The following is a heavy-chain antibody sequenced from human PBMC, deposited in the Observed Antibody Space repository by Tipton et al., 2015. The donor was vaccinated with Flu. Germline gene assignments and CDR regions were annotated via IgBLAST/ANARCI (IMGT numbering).Heavy chain of an antibody. CDR1: GGSISSYY. Sequence: TLSLTCTVSGGSISSYYWSWIRQPPGKGLEWIGYIYYSGSTNYNPSLKSRVTISVDTSKNQFSLKLSSVTAADTAVYYCARALLGGYGVFDYGGQGTLVTVSS. CDR3: ARALLGGYGVFDY. D-gene: IGHD3-16*01. CDR2: IYYSGST. J-gene: IGHJ4*02. V-gene: IGHV4-59*01.